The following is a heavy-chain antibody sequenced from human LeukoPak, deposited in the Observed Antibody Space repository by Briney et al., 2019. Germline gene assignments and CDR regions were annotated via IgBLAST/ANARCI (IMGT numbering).Heavy chain of an antibody. D-gene: IGHD3-22*01. CDR2: IAYSGTGI. J-gene: IGHJ5*01. CDR1: GFSFNLYG. Sequence: PGRSLRLSCVGSGFSFNLYGMHWLRQSPGKGLQWLAVIAYSGTGIYYADSVKGRLTISRETYKNTLYLKNDSLRTEDTAVYYCAKNSRGSGNFPGNWFDPWGQGTRVIVSS. CDR3: AKNSRGSGNFPGNWFDP. V-gene: IGHV3-30*18.